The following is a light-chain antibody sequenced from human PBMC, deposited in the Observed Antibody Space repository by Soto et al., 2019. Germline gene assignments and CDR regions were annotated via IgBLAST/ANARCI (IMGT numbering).Light chain of an antibody. Sequence: DIQMTQSPSTLSASVGDRVTITCRASQDIASWLAWYQQKPGKAPNLLIYSASSLQSGVPSRFSGDGSETEFTLTISSLQPEDFATYYCQQADSFPLTFGGGTKVDIK. CDR3: QQADSFPLT. CDR2: SAS. V-gene: IGKV1-12*01. J-gene: IGKJ4*01. CDR1: QDIASW.